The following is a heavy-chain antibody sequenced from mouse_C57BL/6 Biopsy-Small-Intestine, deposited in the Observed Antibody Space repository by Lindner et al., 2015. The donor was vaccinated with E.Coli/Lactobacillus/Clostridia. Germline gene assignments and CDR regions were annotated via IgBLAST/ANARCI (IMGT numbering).Heavy chain of an antibody. D-gene: IGHD2-3*01. CDR1: GYTFTNYW. CDR2: IYPGGGYT. CDR3: ARSLYDYFDY. V-gene: IGHV1-63*01. Sequence: LQESGAELVRPGTSVKMSCKASGYTFTNYWIGWAKQRPGHGLEWIGDIYPGGGYTNYNEKFKGKATLTADKSSSTAYMQFSSLTSEDSAIYYCARSLYDYFDYWGQGTTLTVSS. J-gene: IGHJ2*01.